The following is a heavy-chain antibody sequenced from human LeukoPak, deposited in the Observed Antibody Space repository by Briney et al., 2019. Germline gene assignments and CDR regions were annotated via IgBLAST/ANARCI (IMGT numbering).Heavy chain of an antibody. J-gene: IGHJ4*02. CDR1: GVSISETSYY. V-gene: IGHV4-39*07. CDR3: VRGRRGTVTTRTLDY. D-gene: IGHD4-17*01. CDR2: INHSGST. Sequence: PSETLSLTCTVSGVSISETSYYWGWIRQSPGKGLEWIGEINHSGSTNYNPSLKSRVTISVDTSKNQFSLKLSSVTAADTAVYYCVRGRRGTVTTRTLDYWGQGTLVTVSS.